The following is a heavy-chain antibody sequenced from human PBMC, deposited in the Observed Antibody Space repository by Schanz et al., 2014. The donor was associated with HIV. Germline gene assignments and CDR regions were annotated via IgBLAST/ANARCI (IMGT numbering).Heavy chain of an antibody. J-gene: IGHJ4*02. CDR2: ISGYNGNT. Sequence: QVPLVQSGAEMKKPGASVKVSCKASGYTFSRSAISWVRQAPGQGLEWMGWISGYNGNTNYAQKLQGRVTMTTDTSTSTAYMELRSLRSDDTAVYYCARVGSGSYYVRYFDYWGQGTLVTVSS. CDR3: ARVGSGSYYVRYFDY. CDR1: GYTFSRSA. V-gene: IGHV1-18*01. D-gene: IGHD3-10*01.